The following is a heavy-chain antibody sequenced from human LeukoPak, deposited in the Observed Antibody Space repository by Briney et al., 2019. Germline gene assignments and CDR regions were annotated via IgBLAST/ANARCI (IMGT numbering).Heavy chain of an antibody. CDR2: IYTSGST. CDR1: GGSISSYY. V-gene: IGHV4-4*07. J-gene: IGHJ5*02. Sequence: SETLSLTCTVSGGSISSYYWSWIRQPAGKGLEWIGRIYTSGSTNYNPSLKSRVTMSVDMSKNQFSPKLSSVTAADTAVYYCARDIVLMDTNWFDPWGQGTLVTVSS. CDR3: ARDIVLMDTNWFDP. D-gene: IGHD2-8*01.